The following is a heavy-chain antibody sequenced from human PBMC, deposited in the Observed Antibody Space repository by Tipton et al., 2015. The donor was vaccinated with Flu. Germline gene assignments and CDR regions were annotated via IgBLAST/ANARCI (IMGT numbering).Heavy chain of an antibody. Sequence: LRLSCIVSGGSISSYYWSWIRQPAGKGLEWIGRIYTSGSTNYNPSLKSRVTMSVDTSKNQFSLKLSSVTAADTAVYYCAREEYRSGGTCYEGWFDPWGQGTLVTVSS. D-gene: IGHD2-15*01. J-gene: IGHJ5*02. V-gene: IGHV4-4*07. CDR1: GGSISSYY. CDR2: IYTSGST. CDR3: AREEYRSGGTCYEGWFDP.